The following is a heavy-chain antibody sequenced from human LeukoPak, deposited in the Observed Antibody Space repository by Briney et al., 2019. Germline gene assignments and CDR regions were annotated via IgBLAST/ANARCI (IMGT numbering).Heavy chain of an antibody. CDR1: GGSISSSSYY. CDR2: IYTSGGT. CDR3: AGGSIIVGATSWFDP. J-gene: IGHJ5*02. Sequence: PSETLSLTCTVSGGSISSSSYYWSWIRQPAGKGLEWIGRIYTSGGTNYNPSLKSRVTMSVDTSKNQFSLKLSSVTAADTAVYYCAGGSIIVGATSWFDPWGQGTLVTVSS. D-gene: IGHD1-26*01. V-gene: IGHV4-61*02.